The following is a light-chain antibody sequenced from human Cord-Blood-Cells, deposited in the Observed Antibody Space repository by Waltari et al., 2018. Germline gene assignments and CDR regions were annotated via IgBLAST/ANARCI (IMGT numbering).Light chain of an antibody. V-gene: IGKV3-11*01. CDR2: DAS. CDR1: QSVSSY. J-gene: IGKJ4*01. Sequence: EIVLTQSPATLSLSPGERATLSCRASQSVSSYLAWYQQKPGQAPRLLIYDASNRATGIPARFSVSGSGTDFTLTISILEPEDFAVYYCQQRSNWRITFGGGTKVEIK. CDR3: QQRSNWRIT.